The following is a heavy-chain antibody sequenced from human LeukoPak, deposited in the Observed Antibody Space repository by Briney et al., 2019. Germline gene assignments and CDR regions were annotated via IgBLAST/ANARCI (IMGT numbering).Heavy chain of an antibody. J-gene: IGHJ4*02. CDR3: ARGGFVIGIAVAAYFDY. V-gene: IGHV3-21*01. CDR1: GFTFSSYS. D-gene: IGHD6-19*01. CDR2: ISSSSYI. Sequence: GGSLRLSCAASGFTFSSYSMNWVRQAPGKGLEWVSSISSSSYIYYADSVKGRFTISRDNAKNSLYLQMNSLRAEDTAVYYCARGGFVIGIAVAAYFDYWGQGTLVTVSS.